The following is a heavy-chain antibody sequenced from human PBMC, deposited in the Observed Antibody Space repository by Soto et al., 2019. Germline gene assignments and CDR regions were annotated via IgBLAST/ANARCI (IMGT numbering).Heavy chain of an antibody. J-gene: IGHJ4*02. CDR3: TSLIVVVVAATPDY. V-gene: IGHV3-49*03. CDR1: GFTFGDYA. CDR2: IRSKAYGGTT. Sequence: GSLRLSCTASGFTFGDYAMSWFRQAPGKGLEWVGFIRSKAYGGTTEYAASVKGRFTISRDDSKSIAYLQMNSLKTEDTAVYYCTSLIVVVVAATPDYWGQGTLVTVSS. D-gene: IGHD2-15*01.